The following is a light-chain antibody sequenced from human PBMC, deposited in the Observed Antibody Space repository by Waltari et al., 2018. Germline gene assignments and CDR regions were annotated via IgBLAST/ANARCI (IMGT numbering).Light chain of an antibody. J-gene: IGLJ3*02. CDR2: RND. Sequence: LTQSPSVSGTPGQRVTISCSGSTSNIGSYHVYWYQQLPGAAPKLLIYRNDQRPSGVPDRFSGSKSVTSASLAISGLRSEDEAFYYCAAWDDSLTAWLFGGGTKLTVL. CDR3: AAWDDSLTAWL. V-gene: IGLV1-47*01. CDR1: TSNIGSYH.